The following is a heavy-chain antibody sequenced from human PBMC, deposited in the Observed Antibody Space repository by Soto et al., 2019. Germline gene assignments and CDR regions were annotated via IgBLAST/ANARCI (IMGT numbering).Heavy chain of an antibody. D-gene: IGHD6-13*01. Sequence: SLRLSCAASGFTFDDYAMHWVRQAPGKGLEWVSGISWNSGSIGYADSVKGRFTISRDNAKNSLYLQMNSLRAEDTALYYCAKDVGAAAGTGYYYGMDVWGQGTTVTV. J-gene: IGHJ6*02. CDR3: AKDVGAAAGTGYYYGMDV. CDR2: ISWNSGSI. CDR1: GFTFDDYA. V-gene: IGHV3-9*01.